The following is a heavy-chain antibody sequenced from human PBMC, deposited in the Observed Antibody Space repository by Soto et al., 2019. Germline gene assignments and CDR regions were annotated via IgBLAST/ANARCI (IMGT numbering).Heavy chain of an antibody. CDR2: ISGSGGST. J-gene: IGHJ5*02. Sequence: GGSLRLSCAASGFTFSSYAMSWVRQAPGKGLEWVSAISGSGGSTYYADSVKGRFTISRDNAKNTLYLQMNSLRAEDTAVYYCARDLPVPDFGSGYSKTNWFDPWGQGTLVTVSS. CDR1: GFTFSSYA. D-gene: IGHD3-3*01. CDR3: ARDLPVPDFGSGYSKTNWFDP. V-gene: IGHV3-23*01.